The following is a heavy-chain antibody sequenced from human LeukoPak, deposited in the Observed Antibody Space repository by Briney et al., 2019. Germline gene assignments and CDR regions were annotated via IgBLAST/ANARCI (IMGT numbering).Heavy chain of an antibody. CDR2: INSDGTST. CDR1: GFTFSDYW. CDR3: AREGLPYYESSGSYVWFDP. D-gene: IGHD3-22*01. J-gene: IGHJ5*02. Sequence: PWGSQRLSCAASGFTFSDYWMHWVRQVPGKGLVWVSRINSDGTSTVYADSVKGRFTISRNNAKNMLYLEMDSLRAEDTAVYFCAREGLPYYESSGSYVWFDPWGQGTLVTVSS. V-gene: IGHV3-74*01.